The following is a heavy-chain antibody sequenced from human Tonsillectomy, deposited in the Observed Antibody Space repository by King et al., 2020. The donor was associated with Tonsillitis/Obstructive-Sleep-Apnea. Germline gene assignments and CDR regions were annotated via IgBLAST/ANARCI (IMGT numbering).Heavy chain of an antibody. CDR1: GFNVRSSY. CDR3: VRVTYSTSWATPNDY. J-gene: IGHJ4*02. V-gene: IGHV3-53*01. Sequence: VQLVESGGGLIQPGGSLRLSCAASGFNVRSSYMSWVRQAPGKGLEFVSFIYHDAYTNYADSVKGRFTISRDNSKNSVYLQMNSLRAEDTAVYYCVRVTYSTSWATPNDYWGQGTLVTVSS. D-gene: IGHD6-13*01. CDR2: IYHDAYT.